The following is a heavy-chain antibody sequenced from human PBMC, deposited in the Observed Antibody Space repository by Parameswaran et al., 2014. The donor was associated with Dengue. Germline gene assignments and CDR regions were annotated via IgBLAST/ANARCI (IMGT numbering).Heavy chain of an antibody. Sequence: GSLRLSCAASGFTFSSYSMNWVRQAPGKGLEWVSSISSSSSYIYYADSVKGRFTISRDNAKNSLYLQMNSLRAEDTAVYYCARGGSSPAPHPGGAFDIWGQGTMVTVSS. CDR2: ISSSSSYI. V-gene: IGHV3-21*01. J-gene: IGHJ3*02. CDR3: ARGGSSPAPHPGGAFDI. CDR1: GFTFSSYS. D-gene: IGHD3-10*01.